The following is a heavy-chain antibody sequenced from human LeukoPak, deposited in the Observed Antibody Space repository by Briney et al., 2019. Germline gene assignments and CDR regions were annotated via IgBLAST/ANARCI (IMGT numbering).Heavy chain of an antibody. J-gene: IGHJ6*04. CDR1: GFTFNHYW. CDR2: IKPDGGEK. D-gene: IGHD3-3*02. CDR3: ARVGKEGISHHMDV. Sequence: GGSLRLSCAASGFTFNHYWMSWVRQAPGKGLEWVANIKPDGGEKYYVESVKGRFTNSRDNAKNSLNLQMRSLRVEDTAVYYCARVGKEGISHHMDVWGKGTTVTVSS. V-gene: IGHV3-7*01.